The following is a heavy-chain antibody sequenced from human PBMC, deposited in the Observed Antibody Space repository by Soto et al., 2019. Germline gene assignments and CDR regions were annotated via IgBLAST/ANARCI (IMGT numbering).Heavy chain of an antibody. Sequence: QVLVMQSGPEVKEPGTSVKVSCQASGYSFTTYGLNWVRQAPGQGLEWVGWISPYSGNTKSAQKVQGRITMTADTSTDTAYMELRSLRYDDTAVYYCARSGTAPSWGPGTMVTVSS. CDR3: ARSGTAPS. V-gene: IGHV1-18*01. CDR2: ISPYSGNT. J-gene: IGHJ3*01. CDR1: GYSFTTYG. D-gene: IGHD3-10*01.